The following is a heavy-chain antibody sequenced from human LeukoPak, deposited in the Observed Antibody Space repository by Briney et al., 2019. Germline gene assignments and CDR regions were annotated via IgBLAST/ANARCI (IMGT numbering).Heavy chain of an antibody. CDR1: GYTFTRYG. V-gene: IGHV1-18*01. CDR2: ISASNGNT. Sequence: ASVKVSCKASGYTFTRYGISWVRQAPGQGLEWMGWISASNGNTNYAQKFLGRVTLTTDTSTSTAYMELRSLRSDDSAVFFCAREFYSGTSEGSYYFQYWGQGTLVTVSS. J-gene: IGHJ4*02. CDR3: AREFYSGTSEGSYYFQY. D-gene: IGHD3-22*01.